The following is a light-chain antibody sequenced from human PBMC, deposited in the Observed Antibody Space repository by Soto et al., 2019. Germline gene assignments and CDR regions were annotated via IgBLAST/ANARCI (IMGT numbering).Light chain of an antibody. Sequence: EIVLTQSPGTLSLSPGERATLSCRASQSVSSSYLAWYQQKPGHAPRLLIYGASSRATGIPDRFSGSGSGTDFSLTISRLEPEDFAVYYCQQYGSSPRFTFGPGTQGDIK. J-gene: IGKJ3*01. CDR1: QSVSSSY. V-gene: IGKV3-20*01. CDR3: QQYGSSPRFT. CDR2: GAS.